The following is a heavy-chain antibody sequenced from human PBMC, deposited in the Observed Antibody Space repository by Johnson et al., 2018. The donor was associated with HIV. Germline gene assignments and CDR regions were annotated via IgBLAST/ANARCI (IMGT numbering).Heavy chain of an antibody. V-gene: IGHV3-11*04. D-gene: IGHD3-22*01. CDR3: ARVTKYYFDSSVDAFDI. Sequence: QVQLVESGGGLVRPGESLRLSCVASGFTFSDYYMSWIRQAPGKGLEWVSYISESGTTIYYADSVKGRFTISRANAKNSLYLQMNSRRAEDTAVYFCARVTKYYFDSSVDAFDIWGQGTVVTVSS. CDR1: GFTFSDYY. CDR2: ISESGTTI. J-gene: IGHJ3*02.